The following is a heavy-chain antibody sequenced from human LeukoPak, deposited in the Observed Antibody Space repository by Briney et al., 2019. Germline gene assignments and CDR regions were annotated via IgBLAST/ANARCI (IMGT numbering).Heavy chain of an antibody. D-gene: IGHD2-2*01. CDR2: IYYSGST. V-gene: IGHV4-59*01. CDR3: ASSELRRPAAIFY. J-gene: IGHJ4*02. CDR1: GGSFSGYY. Sequence: SETLSLTCAVYGGSFSGYYWSWIRQPPGKGLEWIGYIYYSGSTNYNPSLKSRVTISVDTSKNQFSLKLSSVTAADTAVYYCASSELRRPAAIFYWGQGTLVTVSS.